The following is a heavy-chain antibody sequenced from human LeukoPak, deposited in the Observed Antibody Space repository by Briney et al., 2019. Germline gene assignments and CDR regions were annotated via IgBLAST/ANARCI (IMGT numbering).Heavy chain of an antibody. CDR2: IYTSGST. V-gene: IGHV4-4*07. Sequence: SETLSLTGTVSGGSISSYYWSWIRQPAGKGLEWIGRIYTSGSTNYTPTLKSRVTMSVDTSTNQSSLKLSSVTAADTAVYYCARVSSAMGFDYWGQGTLVTVSS. D-gene: IGHD5-18*01. J-gene: IGHJ4*02. CDR3: ARVSSAMGFDY. CDR1: GGSISSYY.